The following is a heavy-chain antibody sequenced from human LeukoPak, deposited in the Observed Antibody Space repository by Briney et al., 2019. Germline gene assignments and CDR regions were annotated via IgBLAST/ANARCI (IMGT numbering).Heavy chain of an antibody. Sequence: GGSLRLSCAASGFTFSSYGMHWVRQAPGKGLEWVAVIWYDGSNKYYADSVKGRFTISRDNSKNTLYLQMNSLRAEDTAVYYCARRSGSYFHYYYYYMDVWGKGTTVTVSS. D-gene: IGHD1-26*01. J-gene: IGHJ6*03. CDR1: GFTFSSYG. CDR2: IWYDGSNK. V-gene: IGHV3-33*01. CDR3: ARRSGSYFHYYYYYMDV.